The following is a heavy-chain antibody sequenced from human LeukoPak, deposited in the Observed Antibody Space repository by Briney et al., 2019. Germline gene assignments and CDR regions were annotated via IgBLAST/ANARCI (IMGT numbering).Heavy chain of an antibody. CDR2: TYTSGST. D-gene: IGHD3-10*01. Sequence: SETLSLTCTVSGGSISSGSYYWSWIRQPAGKGLEWIGRTYTSGSTNYNPSLKSRVTISVDTSKNQFSLKLSSVTAADTAVYYCARTMVRGVTPQYFDYWGQGTLVTVSS. CDR1: GGSISSGSYY. CDR3: ARTMVRGVTPQYFDY. V-gene: IGHV4-61*02. J-gene: IGHJ4*02.